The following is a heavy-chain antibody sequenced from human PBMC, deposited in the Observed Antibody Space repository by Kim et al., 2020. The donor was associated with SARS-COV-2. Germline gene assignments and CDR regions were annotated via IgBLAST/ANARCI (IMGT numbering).Heavy chain of an antibody. J-gene: IGHJ2*01. Sequence: GGSLRLSCAASGFTFSSYGMHWVRQAPGKGLEWVAVIWYDGSNKYYADSVKGRFTISRDNSKNTLYLQMNSLRAEDTAVYYCARDTYYDILTGYPFDLWGRGTLVTVSS. CDR3: ARDTYYDILTGYPFDL. CDR2: IWYDGSNK. CDR1: GFTFSSYG. V-gene: IGHV3-33*01. D-gene: IGHD3-9*01.